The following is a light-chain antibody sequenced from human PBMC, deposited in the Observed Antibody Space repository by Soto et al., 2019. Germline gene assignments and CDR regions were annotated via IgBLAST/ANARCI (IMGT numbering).Light chain of an antibody. Sequence: DLQMTQSPSTLSASVGDRVTITCRASQSISSWLAWYQQKPGKAPKVLIYDASSLESGVPPRFSGSGSGTEFTLTISSLQPDEFATYYCQQYNSYAITVGQGTRLEIK. CDR2: DAS. CDR1: QSISSW. CDR3: QQYNSYAIT. J-gene: IGKJ5*01. V-gene: IGKV1-5*01.